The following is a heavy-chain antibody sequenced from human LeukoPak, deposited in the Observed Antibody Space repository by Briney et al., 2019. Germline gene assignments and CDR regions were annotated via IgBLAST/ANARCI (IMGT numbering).Heavy chain of an antibody. CDR2: ISGSGGST. D-gene: IGHD3-10*01. J-gene: IGHJ4*02. CDR1: GFTFSSYA. CDR3: AKDQGDVLLLWFGEFDY. Sequence: TGGSLRLSCAASGFTFSSYAMSWVRQAPGKGLEWVSAISGSGGSTYYADSVKGRFTISRDNSKNTLYLQMNSLRAEDTAVYYCAKDQGDVLLLWFGEFDYWGQGTLVTVSS. V-gene: IGHV3-23*01.